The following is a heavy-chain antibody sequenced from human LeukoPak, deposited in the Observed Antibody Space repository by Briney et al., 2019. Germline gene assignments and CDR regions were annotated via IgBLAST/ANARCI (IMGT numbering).Heavy chain of an antibody. Sequence: ASVKVSCKASGYTFTSYGIIWVRQAPGQGLEWMGWISAYNGNTNYAQKLQGRVTMTTDTSTSTAYMELRSLRSDDTAVYYCARDYCSGGSCPNDGLDYRGQGTLVTVSS. D-gene: IGHD2-15*01. CDR2: ISAYNGNT. J-gene: IGHJ4*02. CDR1: GYTFTSYG. CDR3: ARDYCSGGSCPNDGLDY. V-gene: IGHV1-18*01.